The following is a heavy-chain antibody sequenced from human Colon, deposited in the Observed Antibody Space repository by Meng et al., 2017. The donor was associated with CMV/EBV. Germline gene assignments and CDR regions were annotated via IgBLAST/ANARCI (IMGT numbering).Heavy chain of an antibody. CDR3: AKAWKPRGYYYYGMDV. D-gene: IGHD1-1*01. J-gene: IGHJ6*02. Sequence: FTFSSYGMHWVRQAPGKGLEWVAVISYDGSNKYYADSVKGRFTISRDNSKNTLYLQMNSLRAEDTAVYYCAKAWKPRGYYYYGMDVWGQGTTVTVSS. CDR1: FTFSSYG. CDR2: ISYDGSNK. V-gene: IGHV3-30*18.